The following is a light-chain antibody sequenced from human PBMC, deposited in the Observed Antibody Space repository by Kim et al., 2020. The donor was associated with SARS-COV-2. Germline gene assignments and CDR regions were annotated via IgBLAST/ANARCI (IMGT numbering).Light chain of an antibody. V-gene: IGLV7-43*01. CDR1: NGTVTSDDY. J-gene: IGLJ3*02. Sequence: PGRTVTLTFASSNGTVTSDDYPNWFQQQPGQAPRPLFYSTNNKYSWTPARFSGSLLGGKAALTLSAVQPEDEAEYYCLIHYDAGWVFGGGTQLTVL. CDR2: STN. CDR3: LIHYDAGWV.